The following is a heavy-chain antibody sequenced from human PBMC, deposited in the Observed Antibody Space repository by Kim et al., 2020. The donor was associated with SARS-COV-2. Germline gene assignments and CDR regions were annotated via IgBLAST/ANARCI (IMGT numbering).Heavy chain of an antibody. CDR1: GFTVSSNY. V-gene: IGHV3-66*01. D-gene: IGHD3-10*01. Sequence: GGSLRLSCAASGFTVSSNYMSWVRQAPGKGLEWVSVIYSGGSTYYADSVKGRFTISRDNSKNTLYLQMNSLRAEDTAVYYCARDRWGITMVRAVIHPPLYYYYGMDVWGQGTTVSVSS. CDR3: ARDRWGITMVRAVIHPPLYYYYGMDV. J-gene: IGHJ6*02. CDR2: IYSGGST.